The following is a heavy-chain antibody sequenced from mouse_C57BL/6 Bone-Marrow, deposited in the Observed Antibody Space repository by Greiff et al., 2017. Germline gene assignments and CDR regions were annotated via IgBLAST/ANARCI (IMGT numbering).Heavy chain of an antibody. Sequence: EVQGVESGGGLVKPGGSLKLSCAASGFTFSSYAMSWVRQTPEKRLEWVATISDGGSYTYYPDNVKGRFTISRDNAKNNLYLQMSHLKSEDTAMYYCARDTTVVAYYYAMDYWGQGTSVTVSS. J-gene: IGHJ4*01. CDR3: ARDTTVVAYYYAMDY. V-gene: IGHV5-4*01. CDR1: GFTFSSYA. CDR2: ISDGGSYT. D-gene: IGHD1-1*01.